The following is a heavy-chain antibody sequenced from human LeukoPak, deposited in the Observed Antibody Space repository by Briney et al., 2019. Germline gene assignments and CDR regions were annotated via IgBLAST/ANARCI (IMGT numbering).Heavy chain of an antibody. D-gene: IGHD3-10*01. J-gene: IGHJ5*02. CDR1: GGSISSSSYY. CDR2: IYYSGST. CDR3: ARESNYYGSGTGWFDP. V-gene: IGHV4-39*07. Sequence: SETLSLTCTVSGGSISSSSYYWGWIRQPPGKGLEWIGSIYYSGSTYYNPSLKSRVTISVDTSKNQFSLKLSSVTAADTAVYYCARESNYYGSGTGWFDPWGQGTLVTVSS.